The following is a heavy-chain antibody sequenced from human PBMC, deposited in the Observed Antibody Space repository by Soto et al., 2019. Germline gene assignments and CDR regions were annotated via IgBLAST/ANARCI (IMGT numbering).Heavy chain of an antibody. J-gene: IGHJ4*02. CDR3: NRAPKQYSSSYLLGD. Sequence: GGSLRLSCTSSGFIFGDYAMSWVRQAPGKGLEWVGFIRSEDYGGTTEYGASVKGRFTISRDDSKSVAYLQMNSLKTEDTAVYFCNRAPKQYSSSYLLGDCGPGTLVTVSS. CDR1: GFIFGDYA. V-gene: IGHV3-49*04. D-gene: IGHD6-6*01. CDR2: IRSEDYGGTT.